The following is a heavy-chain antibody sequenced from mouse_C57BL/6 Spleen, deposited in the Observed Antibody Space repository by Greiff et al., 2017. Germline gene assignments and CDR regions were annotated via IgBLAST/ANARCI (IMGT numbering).Heavy chain of an antibody. V-gene: IGHV1-53*01. J-gene: IGHJ2*01. D-gene: IGHD1-1*01. Sequence: LVESGPELVKPGASVKLSCKASGYTFTSYWMPWVKQRPGHGLEWIGNINPSNGGPNYNEKFKSKATLTVDKSSSTAYMQLSSLTSEDAAVYYCARVLLGNDWGQGTTLTVSS. CDR2: INPSNGGP. CDR3: ARVLLGND. CDR1: GYTFTSYW.